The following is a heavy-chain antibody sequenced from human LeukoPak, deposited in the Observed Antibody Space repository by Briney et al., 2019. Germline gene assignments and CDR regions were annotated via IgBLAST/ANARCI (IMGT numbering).Heavy chain of an antibody. CDR2: INPNSGGT. Sequence: AASVKVSCKASGYTFTGYYMHWVRQAPGQGLEWMGWINPNSGGTNYAQTFQGRVTMTRDTSLSTAYMDLSRLRSDDTAVYYCARESVAAVPFDYWGQGTLVTVSS. D-gene: IGHD6-13*01. CDR1: GYTFTGYY. J-gene: IGHJ4*02. CDR3: ARESVAAVPFDY. V-gene: IGHV1-2*02.